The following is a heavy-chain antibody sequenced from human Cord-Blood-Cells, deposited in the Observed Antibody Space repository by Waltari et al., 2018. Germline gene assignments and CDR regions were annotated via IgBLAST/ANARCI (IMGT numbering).Heavy chain of an antibody. CDR2: IIPILGIA. V-gene: IGHV1-69*09. D-gene: IGHD4-4*01. Sequence: QVQLVQSGAEVKKPGSSVKVSCKASGGTFSSYAISWVRQAPGQGLECMGRIIPILGIANYAQKFQGRVTITADKATSTAYMELSSLRSEDTAVYYCARDFLSDYTTLHYYYYYYMDVWGKGTTVTVSS. CDR1: GGTFSSYA. J-gene: IGHJ6*03. CDR3: ARDFLSDYTTLHYYYYYYMDV.